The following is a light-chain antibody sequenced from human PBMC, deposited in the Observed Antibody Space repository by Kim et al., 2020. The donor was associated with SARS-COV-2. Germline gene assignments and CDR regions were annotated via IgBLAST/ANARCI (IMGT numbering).Light chain of an antibody. Sequence: SSELTQDPAVFVALGQTVRITCQGDSLRSCFATWYQQKPRQAPLLVMYGQGNRPSGIPDRFSGSRSGNTASLTITGAQAEDEADYYCSSHDSSANLWVFGGGTQLTVL. V-gene: IGLV3-19*01. CDR3: SSHDSSANLWV. CDR1: SLRSCF. J-gene: IGLJ3*02. CDR2: GQG.